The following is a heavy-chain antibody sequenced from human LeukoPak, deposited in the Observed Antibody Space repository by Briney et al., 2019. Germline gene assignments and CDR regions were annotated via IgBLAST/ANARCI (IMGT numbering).Heavy chain of an antibody. CDR3: ARRRDSMDI. Sequence: GESLKISCKGSGYSFNSYWIGWVRQMPGKGLEWMGTIYPRDSDTRYSPSFQGQVTISVDKSTTTAYLQWSSLKASDTAMYYCARRRDSMDIWGQGTTVTVSS. J-gene: IGHJ6*02. D-gene: IGHD5-24*01. CDR1: GYSFNSYW. CDR2: IYPRDSDT. V-gene: IGHV5-51*01.